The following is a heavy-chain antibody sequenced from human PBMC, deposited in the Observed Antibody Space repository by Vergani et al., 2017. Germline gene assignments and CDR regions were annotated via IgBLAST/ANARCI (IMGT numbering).Heavy chain of an antibody. J-gene: IGHJ5*02. D-gene: IGHD3-10*01. V-gene: IGHV3-30*02. CDR1: GFTFSSYG. CDR2: IRYDGSNK. CDR3: AKDSGLGPYGLNWFDP. Sequence: VQLLESGGGLVQPGGSLRLSCAASGFTFSSYGMHWVRQAPGKGLEWVAFIRYDGSNKYYADSVKGRFTISRDNSKNTLYLQMNSLRAEDTAVYYCAKDSGLGPYGLNWFDPWGQGTLVTVSS.